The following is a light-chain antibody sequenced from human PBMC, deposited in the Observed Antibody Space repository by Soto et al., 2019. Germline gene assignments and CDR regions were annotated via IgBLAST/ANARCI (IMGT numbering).Light chain of an antibody. J-gene: IGKJ2*01. V-gene: IGKV3-15*01. CDR3: QQYNDWPPKYT. CDR1: QSVSSN. CDR2: DAS. Sequence: EIVMTQSPVTLSVSPGERATLSCRASQSVSSNLAWYQQKPGQAPRLLIYDASTRATGIPGRFSGSGSGTEFTLTISSLQSEDFASYYCQQYNDWPPKYTFGQGTKLEIK.